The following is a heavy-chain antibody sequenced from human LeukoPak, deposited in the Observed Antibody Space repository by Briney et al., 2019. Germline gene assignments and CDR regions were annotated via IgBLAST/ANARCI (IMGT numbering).Heavy chain of an antibody. D-gene: IGHD4-11*01. J-gene: IGHJ4*02. CDR2: IRPDGSEQ. V-gene: IGHV3-7*01. Sequence: GGSLRLSCAASGFTFTNFWMNWIRRAPGRGLEWVANIRPDGSEQFYVVYVKGRFTISGDDAKNSVYLQMNSLRADDTAVYYCAGRDSARNPWAYWGQGTLVTVST. CDR3: AGRDSARNPWAY. CDR1: GFTFTNFW.